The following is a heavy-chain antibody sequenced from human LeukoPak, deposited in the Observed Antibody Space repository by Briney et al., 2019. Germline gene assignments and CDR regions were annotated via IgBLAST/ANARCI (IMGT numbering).Heavy chain of an antibody. V-gene: IGHV4-59*12. D-gene: IGHD3-3*01. CDR2: IYYSGST. CDR3: ARGRSVAYYDFWSGFYFDY. CDR1: GGSISSYY. Sequence: PSETLSLTCTVSGGSISSYYWSWIRQPPGKGLEWIGYIYYSGSTNYNPSLKSRVTISVDTSKNQFSLKLSSVTAADTAVYYCARGRSVAYYDFWSGFYFDYWGQGTLVTVSS. J-gene: IGHJ4*02.